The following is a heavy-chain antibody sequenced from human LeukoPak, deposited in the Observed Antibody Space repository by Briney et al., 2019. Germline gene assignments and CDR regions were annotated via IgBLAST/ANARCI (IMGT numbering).Heavy chain of an antibody. V-gene: IGHV3-21*01. CDR3: ARRFDS. J-gene: IGHJ4*02. CDR1: GFTFSNYN. CDR2: VSGSSSYI. Sequence: GGSLRLSCAASGFTFSNYNMNWVRQAPGKGLEWVSSVSGSSSYIYYADSVKGRFTLSRDNAKNSLYLQMSSLRVEDTAVYYCARRFDSWGQGTLVTVSS.